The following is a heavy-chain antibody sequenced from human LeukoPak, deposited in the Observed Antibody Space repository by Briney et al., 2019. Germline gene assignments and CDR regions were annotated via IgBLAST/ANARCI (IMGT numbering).Heavy chain of an antibody. J-gene: IGHJ4*02. V-gene: IGHV3-23*01. Sequence: PGGSLRLSCAASGFTFPRHGINWVRQAPGKGLEWVSGISPRGSILYSADSVKGRFTISRDNSKNTLYLQMNSLRAEDTAVYYCATRAIHTWTPVGWYFDYWRQGTLVPVSS. D-gene: IGHD1-20*01. CDR1: GFTFPRHG. CDR3: ATRAIHTWTPVGWYFDY. CDR2: ISPRGSIL.